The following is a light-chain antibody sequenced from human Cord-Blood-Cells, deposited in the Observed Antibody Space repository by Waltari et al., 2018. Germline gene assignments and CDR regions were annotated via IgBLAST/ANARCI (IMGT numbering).Light chain of an antibody. Sequence: EIVLTQSPATLSLSPGERALLSCRASQSVSSYFAWYQQKPGQAPRLRIYDASYWATGIPARFSGSGSGTDVTRTISSLEPEDFAVYYCQQRSNWPLTFGGGTKVAIK. V-gene: IGKV3-11*01. CDR3: QQRSNWPLT. CDR2: DAS. J-gene: IGKJ4*01. CDR1: QSVSSY.